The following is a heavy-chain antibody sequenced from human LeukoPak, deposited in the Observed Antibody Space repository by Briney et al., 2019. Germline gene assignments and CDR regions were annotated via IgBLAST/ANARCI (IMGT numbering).Heavy chain of an antibody. CDR3: ARDAGGAWPFDF. CDR1: GFAFSNTG. CDR2: ISPTGEGT. Sequence: GGSLTLSCAASGFAFSNTGMTWVRQAQRRGLEWVSTISPTGEGTHYADSVKDRFTISRDNSKNTLSLEMNSLRADDTATYYFARDAGGAWPFDFWGQRTLVTVSS. V-gene: IGHV3-23*01. D-gene: IGHD4-17*01. J-gene: IGHJ4*02.